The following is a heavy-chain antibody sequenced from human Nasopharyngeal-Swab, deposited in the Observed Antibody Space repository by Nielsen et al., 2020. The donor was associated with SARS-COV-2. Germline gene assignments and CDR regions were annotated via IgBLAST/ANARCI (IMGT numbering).Heavy chain of an antibody. Sequence: SETLSLTCTVSGGSISSYYWSWIRQLPGKGLEWIGYIYYSGSTNYNPSLKSRVTISVDTSKNQFSLKLSSVTAAETAVYYCARVAYYGSGSYYYYYYGMDVWGQGTTVTVSS. J-gene: IGHJ6*02. V-gene: IGHV4-59*01. D-gene: IGHD3-10*01. CDR1: GGSISSYY. CDR2: IYYSGST. CDR3: ARVAYYGSGSYYYYYYGMDV.